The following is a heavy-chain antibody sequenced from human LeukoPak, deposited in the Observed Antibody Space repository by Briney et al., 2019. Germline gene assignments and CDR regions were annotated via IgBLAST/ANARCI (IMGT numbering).Heavy chain of an antibody. CDR1: GFTFSSYS. CDR3: ARADPSNFDY. Sequence: GGSLRLSCAASGFTFSSYSMNWVRQAPGKGLEWVSSISSSSSYIYYADSVKGRFTISRDNAKSSLYLQMNSLRAEDTAVYYCARADPSNFDYWGQGTLVTVSS. CDR2: ISSSSSYI. V-gene: IGHV3-21*01. J-gene: IGHJ4*02.